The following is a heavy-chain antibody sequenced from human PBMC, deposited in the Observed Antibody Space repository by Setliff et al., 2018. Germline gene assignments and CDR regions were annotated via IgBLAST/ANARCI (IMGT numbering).Heavy chain of an antibody. V-gene: IGHV1-8*03. CDR1: GYTFTSYD. Sequence: GASVKVSCKASGYTFTSYDINWVRQATGQGLEWMGWMNPNSGNTGYAQKFQGRVTITRNTSISTAYMELSSLRSEDTAVYYCARVPLPLDIVVVVAATPLEYYYYMDVWGKGTTVTVSS. CDR2: MNPNSGNT. J-gene: IGHJ6*03. D-gene: IGHD2-15*01. CDR3: ARVPLPLDIVVVVAATPLEYYYYMDV.